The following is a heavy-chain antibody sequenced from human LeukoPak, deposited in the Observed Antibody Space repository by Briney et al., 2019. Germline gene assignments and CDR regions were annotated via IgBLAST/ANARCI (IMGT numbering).Heavy chain of an antibody. CDR1: GFTFSSYS. J-gene: IGHJ4*02. V-gene: IGHV3-21*04. Sequence: GGSLRLSCAASGFTFSSYSMNWVRQAPGKGLEWVSSISSSSSYIYYADSVKGRFTISRDNSKNTLYLQMNSLRAEDTAVYYCARELGDPIDYWGQGTLVTVSS. D-gene: IGHD4-17*01. CDR2: ISSSSSYI. CDR3: ARELGDPIDY.